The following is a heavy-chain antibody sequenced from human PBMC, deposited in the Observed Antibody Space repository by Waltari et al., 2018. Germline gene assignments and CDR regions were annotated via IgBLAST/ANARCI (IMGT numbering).Heavy chain of an antibody. Sequence: EVQLVESGGGLVQPGGSLRLSCAASGFTFSSYWMHWVRQAPGKGLVWVSRMNRDGSSTSYADSVKGRFTISRDNAKNTLYLQMNSLRAEDTAVYYCARISWGSRVLAAPFDYWGQGTLVTVSS. CDR1: GFTFSSYW. CDR3: ARISWGSRVLAAPFDY. J-gene: IGHJ4*02. CDR2: MNRDGSST. D-gene: IGHD2-15*01. V-gene: IGHV3-74*01.